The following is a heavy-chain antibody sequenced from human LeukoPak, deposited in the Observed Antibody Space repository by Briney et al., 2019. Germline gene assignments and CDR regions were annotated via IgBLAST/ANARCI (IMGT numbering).Heavy chain of an antibody. CDR2: ISYDGSNK. J-gene: IGHJ4*02. D-gene: IGHD6-13*01. CDR3: AKERGSSSWSDY. Sequence: GGSLRLSCAASGFTFDDYGMSWVRQAPGKGLEWVAVISYDGSNKYYADSVKGRFTISRDNSKNTLYLQMNSLRAEDTAVYYCAKERGSSSWSDYWGQGTLVTVSS. CDR1: GFTFDDYG. V-gene: IGHV3-30*18.